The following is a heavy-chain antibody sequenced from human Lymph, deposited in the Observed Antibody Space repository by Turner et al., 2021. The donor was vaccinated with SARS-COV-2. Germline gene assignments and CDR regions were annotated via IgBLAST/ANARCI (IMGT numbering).Heavy chain of an antibody. Sequence: QLQLQESGPGLVKPSETLSLTCTVSGGSISSSSHYWGWLRQPPGRGLEWIGHIYCSGSNYYNPSLKSRVTISVDTSKNQFSLKLRSVTAADTAVYYCARLVRRAEYYFDYWGQGTLVTVSS. J-gene: IGHJ4*02. V-gene: IGHV4-39*01. CDR3: ARLVRRAEYYFDY. CDR2: IYCSGSN. CDR1: GGSISSSSHY. D-gene: IGHD3-10*01.